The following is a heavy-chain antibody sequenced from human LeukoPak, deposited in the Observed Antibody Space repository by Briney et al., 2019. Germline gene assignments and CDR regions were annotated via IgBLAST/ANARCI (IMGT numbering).Heavy chain of an antibody. CDR1: GGSISSYY. CDR2: IYYSGST. CDR3: ARRRIAAAGSLFDP. Sequence: SETLSLTCTVSGGSISSYYWSWIRQPPGKGLEWIGYIYYSGSTNYNPSLKSRVTISVDTSKNQFSLKLSSVTAADTAVYYCARRRIAAAGSLFDPWGQGTLVTVSS. V-gene: IGHV4-59*08. J-gene: IGHJ5*02. D-gene: IGHD6-13*01.